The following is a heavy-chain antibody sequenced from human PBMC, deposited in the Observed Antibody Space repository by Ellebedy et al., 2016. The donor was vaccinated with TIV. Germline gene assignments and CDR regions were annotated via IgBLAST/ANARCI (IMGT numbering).Heavy chain of an antibody. CDR2: IIPILGIA. CDR1: GGTFSSYD. D-gene: IGHD1-1*01. V-gene: IGHV1-69*04. CDR3: VTTGTTWNSAFDI. J-gene: IGHJ3*02. Sequence: AASVKVSCKASGGTFSSYDISWVRQAPGQGLEWMGRIIPILGIAKYAQKLQGRVTMTTDTSTSTAYMELRSLRSDDTAVYYCVTTGTTWNSAFDIWGQGTMVTVSS.